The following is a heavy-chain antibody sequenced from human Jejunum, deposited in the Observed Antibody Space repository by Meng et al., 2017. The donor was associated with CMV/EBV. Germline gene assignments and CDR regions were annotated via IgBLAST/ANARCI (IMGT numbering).Heavy chain of an antibody. D-gene: IGHD5-12*01. CDR3: AKNYADIVIPAFDY. CDR1: GFSFSTYA. J-gene: IGHJ4*02. Sequence: GFSFSTYALSWSRQAPGKGLEWISGISTGGGAIYYAKSVEGRFTVSRDNSKDTLYLQMNSLRAEDTAVYYCAKNYADIVIPAFDYWGQGTLVTVSS. CDR2: ISTGGGAI. V-gene: IGHV3-23*01.